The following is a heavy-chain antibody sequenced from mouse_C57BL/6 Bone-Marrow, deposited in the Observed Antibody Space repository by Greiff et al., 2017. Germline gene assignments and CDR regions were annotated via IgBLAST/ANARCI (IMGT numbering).Heavy chain of an antibody. Sequence: QVQLQQPGAELVRPGSSVKLSCKASGYTFTSYWMDWVKQRPGQGLEWIGNIYPSDSETHYNQKFKDKATLTVDKSSSTAYMQLSSLTSEDSAVYYCARSFITAVVAFDYRGQGNTRPVFS. V-gene: IGHV1-61*01. CDR1: GYTFTSYW. J-gene: IGHJ2*01. CDR3: ARSFITAVVAFDY. D-gene: IGHD1-1*01. CDR2: IYPSDSET.